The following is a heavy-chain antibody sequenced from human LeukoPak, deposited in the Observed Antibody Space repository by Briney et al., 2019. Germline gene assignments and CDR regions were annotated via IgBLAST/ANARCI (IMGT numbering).Heavy chain of an antibody. D-gene: IGHD3-16*01. CDR1: GFIFSDYG. V-gene: IGHV3-33*01. CDR2: TRFDGSIK. CDR3: ARWGETRQYYFDY. J-gene: IGHJ4*02. Sequence: GGSLRLSCAVSGFIFSDYGFHWVRQAPGKGLGWVAVTRFDGSIKQYADSVKGRFTISRDDSKNTLYLQMNFLKSEDTAVYYCARWGETRQYYFDYWGQGTLVTVSS.